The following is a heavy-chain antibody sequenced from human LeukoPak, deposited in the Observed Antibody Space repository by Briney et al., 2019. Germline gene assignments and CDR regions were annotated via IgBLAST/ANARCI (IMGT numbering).Heavy chain of an antibody. Sequence: GGSLRLSCAASGFTFSSYSMNWVRQAPGKGLEWVSSISSCSSYIYYADSVKGRFTISRDNAKNSLYLQMNSLRAEDTAVYYCARDRSGGNWFDPWGQGTLVTVSS. CDR2: ISSCSSYI. CDR1: GFTFSSYS. D-gene: IGHD3-16*01. J-gene: IGHJ5*02. CDR3: ARDRSGGNWFDP. V-gene: IGHV3-21*01.